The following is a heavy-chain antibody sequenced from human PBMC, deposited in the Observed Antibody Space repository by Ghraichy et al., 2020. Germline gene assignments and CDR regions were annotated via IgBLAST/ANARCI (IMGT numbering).Heavy chain of an antibody. CDR2: ISYDGSNK. V-gene: IGHV3-30-3*01. J-gene: IGHJ5*02. Sequence: GGSLRLSCAASGFTFSSYAMHWVRQAPGKGLEWVAVISYDGSNKYYADSVKGRFTISRDNSKNTLYLQMNSLRAEDTAVYYCARSVMGRYCSSTSCRGQVDYSNRWFDPWGQGTLVTVSS. CDR3: ARSVMGRYCSSTSCRGQVDYSNRWFDP. D-gene: IGHD2-2*01. CDR1: GFTFSSYA.